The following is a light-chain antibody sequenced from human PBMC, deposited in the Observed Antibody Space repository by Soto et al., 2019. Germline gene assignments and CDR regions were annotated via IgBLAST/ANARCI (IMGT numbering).Light chain of an antibody. CDR3: SSYTISNTLPFV. CDR1: RRDVGGYNY. Sequence: QSAVTQPASVSGSPGQSITISCTGTRRDVGGYNYVPWYQQYPGKSPKLLIYEVTHRPSGVSNRFSGSKSGNTASLTISGLQAEDEADYYCSSYTISNTLPFVFGTGTKVTVL. J-gene: IGLJ1*01. CDR2: EVT. V-gene: IGLV2-14*01.